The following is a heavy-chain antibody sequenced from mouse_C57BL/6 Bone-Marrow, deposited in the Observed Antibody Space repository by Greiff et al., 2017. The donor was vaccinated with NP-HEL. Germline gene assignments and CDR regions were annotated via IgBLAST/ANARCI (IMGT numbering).Heavy chain of an antibody. J-gene: IGHJ4*01. Sequence: EVQGVESGGGLVKPGGSLKLSCAASGFTFSSYAMSWVRQTPEKRLEWVATISDGGSYTYYPDNVKGRFTISRDNAKNNLYLQMSHLKSEDTAMYYCARVGLRLPTGDYAMDYWGQGTSVTVSS. CDR3: ARVGLRLPTGDYAMDY. CDR1: GFTFSSYA. D-gene: IGHD5-5*01. V-gene: IGHV5-4*01. CDR2: ISDGGSYT.